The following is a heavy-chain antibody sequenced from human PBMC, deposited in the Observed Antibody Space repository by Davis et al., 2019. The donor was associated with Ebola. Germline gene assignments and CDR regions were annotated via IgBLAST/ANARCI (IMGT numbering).Heavy chain of an antibody. CDR3: ARNDVVVTGIFDS. V-gene: IGHV4-34*01. Sequence: PGGSLRLSCAVYDGPFSGYYWTWIRQSPGKGLEWIGEVNHRGSTNYNPSLKSRVTMSVDTSRKQFSPNLRSVTAADTAVFYCARNDVVVTGIFDSWGQGTLVTVSS. J-gene: IGHJ4*02. D-gene: IGHD2-21*02. CDR2: VNHRGST. CDR1: DGPFSGYY.